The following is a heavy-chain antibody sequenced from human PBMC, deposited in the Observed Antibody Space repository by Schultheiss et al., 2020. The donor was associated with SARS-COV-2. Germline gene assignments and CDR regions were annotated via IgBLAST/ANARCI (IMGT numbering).Heavy chain of an antibody. Sequence: ASVKVSCKASGYTFTGYYMHWVRQAPGQGLEWMGWINPNSGGTKYAQKFQGRVTMTRDTSSSTAYMELSRLRSDDTAVYFCARPRWDYGDTNFDYWGQGTLVTVSS. CDR3: ARPRWDYGDTNFDY. V-gene: IGHV1-2*02. CDR2: INPNSGGT. D-gene: IGHD4-17*01. CDR1: GYTFTGYY. J-gene: IGHJ4*02.